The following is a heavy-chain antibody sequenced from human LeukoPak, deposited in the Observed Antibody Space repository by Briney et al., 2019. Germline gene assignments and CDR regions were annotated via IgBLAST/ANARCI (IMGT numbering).Heavy chain of an antibody. CDR1: GGSISSYY. Sequence: SETLSLTCTVSGGSISSYYWSWIRQPPGKGLEWVGYIYYSGSTNYNPSFKSRVTISVDTSKNQFSLKLSSVTAADTAVYYCARLYYYDSSGYYYFDYWGQGTLVTVSS. CDR3: ARLYYYDSSGYYYFDY. J-gene: IGHJ4*02. D-gene: IGHD3-22*01. CDR2: IYYSGST. V-gene: IGHV4-59*08.